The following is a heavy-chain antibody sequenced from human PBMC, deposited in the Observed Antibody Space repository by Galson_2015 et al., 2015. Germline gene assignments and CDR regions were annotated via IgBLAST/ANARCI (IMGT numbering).Heavy chain of an antibody. CDR1: GYTFTGYY. D-gene: IGHD4-11*01. Sequence: SVKVSCKASGYTFTGYYMHWVRQAPGQGLEWMGRINPNSGGTNYAQKFQGRVTMTRDTSISTAYMGLSRLRSDDTAVYYCARVFYDYSKNYYYYYGMDVWVQGTTVTVSS. V-gene: IGHV1-2*06. CDR2: INPNSGGT. J-gene: IGHJ6*02. CDR3: ARVFYDYSKNYYYYYGMDV.